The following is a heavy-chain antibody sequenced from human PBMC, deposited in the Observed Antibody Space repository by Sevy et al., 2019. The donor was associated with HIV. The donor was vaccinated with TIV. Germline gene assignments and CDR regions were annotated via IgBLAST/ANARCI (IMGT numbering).Heavy chain of an antibody. Sequence: ASVKVSCKASGYTFITYYVHWVRQAPGQGLEWMGLIDPSGSTRYAQKFQGRVSMTGDTSTTTVYMELSSLTSEDTAVYYFARDRDLSGSYLEYYYYAMDVWGQGTTVTVSS. CDR2: IDPSGST. CDR3: ARDRDLSGSYLEYYYYAMDV. CDR1: GYTFITYY. V-gene: IGHV1-46*01. D-gene: IGHD1-26*01. J-gene: IGHJ6*02.